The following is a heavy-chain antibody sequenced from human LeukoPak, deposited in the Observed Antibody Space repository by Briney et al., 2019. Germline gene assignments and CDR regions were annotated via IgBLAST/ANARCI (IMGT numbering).Heavy chain of an antibody. CDR2: ISSSSSTI. Sequence: GGSLRLSCATSGFIFSGYYMSWIRQAPGKGLEWVSYISSSSSTIYYADSVKGRFTISRDNAKNSLYLQMNSLRAEDTAVYYCALLRSRDYWGQGTLVTVSS. D-gene: IGHD3-3*01. CDR1: GFIFSGYY. J-gene: IGHJ4*02. CDR3: ALLRSRDY. V-gene: IGHV3-11*04.